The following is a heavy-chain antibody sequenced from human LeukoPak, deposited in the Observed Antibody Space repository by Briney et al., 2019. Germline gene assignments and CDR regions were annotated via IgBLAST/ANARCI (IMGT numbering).Heavy chain of an antibody. J-gene: IGHJ3*02. D-gene: IGHD3-10*01. Sequence: ASETLSLTCTVSGGSISSSSYYWGWIRQPPGKGLEWIGSIYYSGSTYYNPSLKSRVTISVDTSKNQFSLELSSVTAADTAVYYCARGGQALLWFGELLLQTTGGAFDIWGQGTMVTVSS. CDR3: ARGGQALLWFGELLLQTTGGAFDI. CDR1: GGSISSSSYY. CDR2: IYYSGST. V-gene: IGHV4-39*07.